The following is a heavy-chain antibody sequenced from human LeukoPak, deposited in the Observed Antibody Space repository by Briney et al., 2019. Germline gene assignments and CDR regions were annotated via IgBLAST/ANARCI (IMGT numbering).Heavy chain of an antibody. CDR3: ARDPQYDSSGYH. CDR2: ISGSGGST. Sequence: GGSLRLSCAASGFTFSSYAMSWVRQAPGKGLEWVSAISGSGGSTYYADSVKGRFTISRDNSKNTLYLQMNSLRAEDTAVYYCARDPQYDSSGYHWGQGTLVTVSS. J-gene: IGHJ5*02. CDR1: GFTFSSYA. V-gene: IGHV3-23*01. D-gene: IGHD3-22*01.